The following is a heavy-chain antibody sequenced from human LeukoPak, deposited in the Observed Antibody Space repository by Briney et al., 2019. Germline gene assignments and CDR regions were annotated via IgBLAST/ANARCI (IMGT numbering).Heavy chain of an antibody. CDR2: IKYDGSEK. J-gene: IGHJ4*02. D-gene: IGHD1-1*01. CDR3: ARGRSVHGGVFDY. CDR1: GFTSSSYW. Sequence: GGSLRLSCAASGFTSSSYWMSWVRQAPGKGLEWVANIKYDGSEKYYVDSVKGRFTISRDSTKNSQYLQMDSLRAEDTAVYYCARGRSVHGGVFDYWGQGTLVTVSS. V-gene: IGHV3-7*03.